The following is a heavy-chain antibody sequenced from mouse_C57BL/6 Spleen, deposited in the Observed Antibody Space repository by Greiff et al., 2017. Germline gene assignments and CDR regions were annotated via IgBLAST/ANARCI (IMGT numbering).Heavy chain of an antibody. CDR2: ISYDGSN. CDR3: ARARGSSYSFDY. J-gene: IGHJ2*01. Sequence: EVKLQESGPGLVKPSQSLSLTCSVTGYSITSGYYWNWIRQFPGNKLEWMGYISYDGSNNYNPSLKNRISITRDTSKNQFFLKLNSVTTEDTATYYCARARGSSYSFDYWGQGTTLTVSS. D-gene: IGHD1-1*01. V-gene: IGHV3-6*01. CDR1: GYSITSGYY.